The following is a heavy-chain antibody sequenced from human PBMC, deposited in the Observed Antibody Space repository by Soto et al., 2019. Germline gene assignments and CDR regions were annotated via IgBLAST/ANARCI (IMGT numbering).Heavy chain of an antibody. CDR2: MNPNSGNT. Sequence: ASVKVSFKASGYTFTSYDINWVRQATGQGLEWMGWMNPNSGNTGYAQKFQGSVTMTRNTSISTAYMELSSLRSEDTAVYYCARVLRYFDWLPYYFDYWGQGTLVTVSS. CDR3: ARVLRYFDWLPYYFDY. V-gene: IGHV1-8*01. D-gene: IGHD3-9*01. CDR1: GYTFTSYD. J-gene: IGHJ4*02.